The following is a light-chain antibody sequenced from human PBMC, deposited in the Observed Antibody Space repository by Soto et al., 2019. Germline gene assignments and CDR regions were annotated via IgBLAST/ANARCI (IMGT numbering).Light chain of an antibody. Sequence: QSALTQPPSASGSPGQSVTISCTGTSSDVGGYNSVSWCQQYPGKAPKLMIYEVSKRPSGVPGRFSGSKSGNTASLTVSGLQAEDEADYYCSSYAGSNKGVVFGGGTKLTVL. CDR1: SSDVGGYNS. CDR3: SSYAGSNKGVV. J-gene: IGLJ2*01. V-gene: IGLV2-8*01. CDR2: EVS.